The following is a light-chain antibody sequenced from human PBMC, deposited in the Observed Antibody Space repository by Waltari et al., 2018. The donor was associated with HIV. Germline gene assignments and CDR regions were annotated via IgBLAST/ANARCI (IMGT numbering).Light chain of an antibody. CDR1: RSNIGNNF. J-gene: IGLJ3*02. V-gene: IGLV1-47*01. CDR3: ATWDDSRSGWV. Sequence: QSMLTQPPSASGTPGQRVTISCSGSRSNIGNNFIYWYQQFPGTAPKLLIYRNDQRPSGVPDRFSGSKSGTSASLAISGLRSEDEADYYCATWDDSRSGWVFSGGTKLTVL. CDR2: RND.